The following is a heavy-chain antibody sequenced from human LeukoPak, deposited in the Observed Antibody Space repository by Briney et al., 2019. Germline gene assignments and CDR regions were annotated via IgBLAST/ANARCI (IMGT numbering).Heavy chain of an antibody. CDR1: GYTFTGYY. CDR2: INPNSGAT. J-gene: IGHJ3*02. CDR3: AREDTVVVVAATDGAFDI. Sequence: ASVKVSCKASGYTFTGYYMHWVRRAPGQGLEWMGWINPNSGATNHAQKFQGRVTMTRDTSISTAYMEVSSLRSDDTAVYYCAREDTVVVVAATDGAFDIWGLGTMVTVSS. V-gene: IGHV1-2*02. D-gene: IGHD2-15*01.